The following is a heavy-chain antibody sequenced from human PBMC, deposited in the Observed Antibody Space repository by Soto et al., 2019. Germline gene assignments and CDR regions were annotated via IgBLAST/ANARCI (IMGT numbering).Heavy chain of an antibody. Sequence: PSETLSLTCTVSGGSISSGDYYWSWIRQPPGKGLGWIGYIYYSGSTYYNPSLKSRVTISVDTSKNQFSLKLSSVTAADTAVYYCVSSRGDAFDIWGQGTMVTVSS. D-gene: IGHD2-2*01. V-gene: IGHV4-30-4*01. CDR2: IYYSGST. CDR1: GGSISSGDYY. J-gene: IGHJ3*02. CDR3: VSSRGDAFDI.